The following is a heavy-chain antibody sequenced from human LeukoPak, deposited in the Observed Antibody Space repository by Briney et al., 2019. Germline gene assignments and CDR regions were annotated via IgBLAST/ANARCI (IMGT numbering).Heavy chain of an antibody. D-gene: IGHD6-13*01. CDR1: GGSISSGSYY. V-gene: IGHV4-61*02. CDR3: TQYSSSASLLL. CDR2: IYTSGST. J-gene: IGHJ4*02. Sequence: SQTLSLTCTVSGGSISSGSYYWSWIRQPAGKGLEWIGRIYTSGSTNYNPSLKSRVTMSVDTSKNQFSLKLSSVTAADTAVYYCTQYSSSASLLLWGQGTLVTVSS.